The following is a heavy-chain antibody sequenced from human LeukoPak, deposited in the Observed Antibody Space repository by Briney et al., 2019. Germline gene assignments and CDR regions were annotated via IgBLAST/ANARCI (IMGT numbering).Heavy chain of an antibody. D-gene: IGHD5-24*01. CDR3: ARDEMRGPIYYGMDV. CDR1: GFTFSSYS. J-gene: IGHJ6*02. Sequence: GGSLRLSCAASGFTFSSYSMNWVRQAPGKELEWVSSISSSSSYIYYADSVKGRFTISRDNAKNSLYLQMNSLRAEDTAVYYCARDEMRGPIYYGMDVWGQGTTVTVSS. V-gene: IGHV3-21*06. CDR2: ISSSSSYI.